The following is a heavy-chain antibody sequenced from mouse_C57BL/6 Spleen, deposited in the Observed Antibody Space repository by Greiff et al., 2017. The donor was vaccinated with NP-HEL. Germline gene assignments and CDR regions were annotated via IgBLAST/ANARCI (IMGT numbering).Heavy chain of an antibody. CDR3: ARIEKRVATYFDY. Sequence: VQLQQSGAELVKAGASVKMSCKASGYTFTSYWMHWVKQRLGQGLEWFAETNPTNGRTYYNEKFKSKATLTVAKSSSTAYMLLSGPTFEDCAVYYCARIEKRVATYFDYWGQGNTLTVSS. CDR1: GYTFTSYW. V-gene: IGHV1S81*02. CDR2: TNPTNGRT. D-gene: IGHD1-1*01. J-gene: IGHJ2*01.